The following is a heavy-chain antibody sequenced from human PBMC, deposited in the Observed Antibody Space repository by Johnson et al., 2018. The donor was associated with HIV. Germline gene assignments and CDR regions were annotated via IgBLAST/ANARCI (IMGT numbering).Heavy chain of an antibody. J-gene: IGHJ3*02. CDR2: IYSGGST. CDR3: AREAGSGSYSPWRPDAFDI. D-gene: IGHD3-10*01. Sequence: VQLVESGGGLIQPGGSLRLSCAASGFTVSSNYMSWVRQAPGKGLEWVSVIYSGGSTYYADSVQGRFTISRDNAKNSLYLQMNSLRAEDTALYYCAREAGSGSYSPWRPDAFDIWGQGTMVTVSS. CDR1: GFTVSSNY. V-gene: IGHV3-53*01.